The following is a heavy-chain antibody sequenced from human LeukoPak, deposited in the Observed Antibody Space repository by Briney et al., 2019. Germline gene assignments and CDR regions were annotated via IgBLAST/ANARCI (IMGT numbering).Heavy chain of an antibody. V-gene: IGHV4-39*07. D-gene: IGHD4-11*01. CDR2: IYYSGST. CDR1: GGSISSSSYY. J-gene: IGHJ4*02. Sequence: SETLSLTCTVSGGSISSSSYYWGWIRQPPGKGLEWIGSIYYSGSTYYNPSLKSRVTISVDTSRNQFSLKLSSVTAADTAVYYCASGDNYSNYYFDYWGQGTLVTVSS. CDR3: ASGDNYSNYYFDY.